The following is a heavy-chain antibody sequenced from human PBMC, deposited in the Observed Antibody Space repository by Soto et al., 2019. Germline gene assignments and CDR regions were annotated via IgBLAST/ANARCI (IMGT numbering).Heavy chain of an antibody. D-gene: IGHD4-17*01. V-gene: IGHV4-39*01. CDR1: VGSISSSSYY. CDR2: IYYSGST. CDR3: ARLQNVYGDYVYFDY. J-gene: IGHJ4*02. Sequence: PSETLSLTCTVSVGSISSSSYYWGWIRQPPGKGLEWIGSIYYSGSTYYNPSLKSRVTISVDTSKNQFSLKLSSVTAADTAVYYCARLQNVYGDYVYFDYWGQGTLVTVSS.